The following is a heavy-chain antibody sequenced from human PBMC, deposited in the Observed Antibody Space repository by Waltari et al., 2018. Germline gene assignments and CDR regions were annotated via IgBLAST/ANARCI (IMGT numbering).Heavy chain of an antibody. CDR3: ARVYGVDAFDI. D-gene: IGHD4-17*01. V-gene: IGHV4-59*01. CDR1: GGSISSYY. CDR2: NYYSGST. J-gene: IGHJ3*02. Sequence: QVQLQESGPGLVEPSETLSLTCTVSGGSISSYYWSRIRQPPGKGLEWIGYNYYSGSTNYNPSLKSRVTISVDTSKNQFSLKLSSVTAADTAVYYCARVYGVDAFDIWGQGTMVTVSS.